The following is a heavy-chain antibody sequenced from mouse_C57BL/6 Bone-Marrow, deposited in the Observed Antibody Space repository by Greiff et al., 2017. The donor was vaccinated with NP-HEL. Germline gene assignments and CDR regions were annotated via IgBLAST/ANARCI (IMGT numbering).Heavy chain of an antibody. CDR1: GYTFTSYW. J-gene: IGHJ4*01. CDR3: ARRDLNAMDY. V-gene: IGHV1-59*01. Sequence: QVQLQQPGAELVRPGTSVKLSCKASGYTFTSYWMHWVKQRPGQGLEWIGVIDPSDSYTNYNQKFKGKATLTVDTSSSTAYMQLSSLTSEDSAVYYCARRDLNAMDYWGQGTSVTVSS. D-gene: IGHD3-3*01. CDR2: IDPSDSYT.